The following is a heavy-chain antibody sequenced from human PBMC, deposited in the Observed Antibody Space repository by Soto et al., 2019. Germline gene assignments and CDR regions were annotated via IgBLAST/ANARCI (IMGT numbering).Heavy chain of an antibody. CDR2: IYSGGST. V-gene: IGHV3-66*01. D-gene: IGHD3-16*01. J-gene: IGHJ4*02. Sequence: EVQLVESGGGLVQPGGSLRLSCAASGFTVSTKYMSWVGQAPGKGLEWVSVIYSGGSTFYADSVMGRFTISRDNSKNTVNLQMNSLRAEDTAVYYCARDPWAADYWGQGTLVTVSS. CDR3: ARDPWAADY. CDR1: GFTVSTKY.